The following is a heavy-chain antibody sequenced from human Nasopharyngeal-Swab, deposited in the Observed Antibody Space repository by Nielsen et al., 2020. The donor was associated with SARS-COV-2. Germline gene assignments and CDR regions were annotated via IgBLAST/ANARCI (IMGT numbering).Heavy chain of an antibody. CDR1: GFTFNNYN. CDR2: IISSSSYI. D-gene: IGHD3-3*01. J-gene: IGHJ4*02. V-gene: IGHV3-21*01. Sequence: GESLKISCAASGFTFNNYNFNWVRQAPGKGLDWFSSIISSSSYIYYADSVKGRFTISRDNAKNSLYLQMNSLRAEDTAVYYCAKFWISRPMYYFDYWGQGTLVTVSS. CDR3: AKFWISRPMYYFDY.